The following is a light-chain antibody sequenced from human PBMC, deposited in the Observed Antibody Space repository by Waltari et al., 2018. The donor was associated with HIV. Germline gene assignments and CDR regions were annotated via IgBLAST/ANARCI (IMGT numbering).Light chain of an antibody. V-gene: IGLV3-10*01. Sequence: SYELTQPPSVAVSPGQTARITCTGDALPKKYASWYQQKSGQAPVLVIYEDSKRPSGFPESFSGSSSGTTATLTISGAQGEDEADYYCYSTDNSGHHRVFGTGTKLTVL. CDR3: YSTDNSGHHRV. J-gene: IGLJ2*01. CDR2: EDS. CDR1: ALPKKY.